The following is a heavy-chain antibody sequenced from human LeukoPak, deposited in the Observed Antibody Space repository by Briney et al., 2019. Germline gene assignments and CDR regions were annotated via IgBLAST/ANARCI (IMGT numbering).Heavy chain of an antibody. V-gene: IGHV4-59*01. CDR2: IYYSGST. Sequence: SETLSLTCTVSGGSISSYYWSWIRQPPGKGLEWIGYIYYSGSTNYYPSLKSRVTISVDTSKNQFSLKLSSVTVADTAVYYCARDTSDDYGDYGDAFDIWGQGTMVTVSS. CDR1: GGSISSYY. D-gene: IGHD4-17*01. J-gene: IGHJ3*02. CDR3: ARDTSDDYGDYGDAFDI.